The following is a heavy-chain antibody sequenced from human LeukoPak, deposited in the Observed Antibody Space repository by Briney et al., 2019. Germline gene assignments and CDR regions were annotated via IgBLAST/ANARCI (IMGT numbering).Heavy chain of an antibody. CDR1: GYTFTSYG. J-gene: IGHJ4*02. CDR3: ARRDSSSWYNSLGGYFDY. Sequence: ASVKVSCKASGYTFTSYGISWVRQAPGQGLEWMGWISAYNGNTNYAQKLQGRVTMTTDTSTSTAYMELRSLRSDDTAVYYCARRDSSSWYNSLGGYFDYWGQGTLVTVSS. CDR2: ISAYNGNT. D-gene: IGHD6-13*01. V-gene: IGHV1-18*01.